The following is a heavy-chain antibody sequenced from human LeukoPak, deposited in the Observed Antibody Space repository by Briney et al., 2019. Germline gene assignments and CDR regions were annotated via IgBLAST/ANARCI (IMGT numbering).Heavy chain of an antibody. CDR2: IKQDGSEQ. J-gene: IGHJ3*02. V-gene: IGHV3-7*04. Sequence: TGGSLRLSCVASGFTVSSYLMSWVRQAPGNGPEWVANIKQDGSEQYYVDSVKGRFTISKDNAKNSVHLQMYSLRDEDTAVYYCVRGRNAGGAFDIWGQGTRVTVSS. CDR3: VRGRNAGGAFDI. D-gene: IGHD1-1*01. CDR1: GFTVSSYL.